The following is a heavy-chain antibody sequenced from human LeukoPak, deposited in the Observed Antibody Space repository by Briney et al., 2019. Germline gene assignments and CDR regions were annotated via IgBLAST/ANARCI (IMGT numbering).Heavy chain of an antibody. Sequence: ASVTVSCKASGYTFTSHYMHWVRQAPGQGLEWMGKINPSGGSTSYAQKFQGRVTMTRDMSTSTVYMELSRLRSEDTAVYYCARDQGFTIFGVAHQPPYNWFDPWGQGTLVTVSS. CDR1: GYTFTSHY. D-gene: IGHD3-3*01. CDR3: ARDQGFTIFGVAHQPPYNWFDP. V-gene: IGHV1-46*01. CDR2: INPSGGST. J-gene: IGHJ5*02.